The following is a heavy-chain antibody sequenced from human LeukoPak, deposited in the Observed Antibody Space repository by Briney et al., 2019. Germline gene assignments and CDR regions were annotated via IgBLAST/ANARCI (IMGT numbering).Heavy chain of an antibody. V-gene: IGHV4-59*01. J-gene: IGHJ3*02. CDR2: IYYSGST. D-gene: IGHD2/OR15-2a*01. CDR1: NSSISSYY. Sequence: SETLSLTCTVSNSSISSYYWSWIRQPPGKGLEWIGYIYYSGSTNYNPSLKSRVTISVDTSKNQFSLKLSSVTAADTAVYYCARDQYRSFDTWGQGTMVTVSS. CDR3: ARDQYRSFDT.